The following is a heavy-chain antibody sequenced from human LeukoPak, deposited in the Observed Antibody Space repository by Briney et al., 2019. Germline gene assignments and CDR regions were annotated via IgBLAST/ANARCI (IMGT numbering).Heavy chain of an antibody. J-gene: IGHJ6*04. D-gene: IGHD3-10*01. CDR2: IIPIFGTA. CDR3: ASSFRGVITYGMDV. V-gene: IGHV1-69*01. CDR1: GGTFSSYA. Sequence: SEKVSCKASGGTFSSYAISWVRQAPGQGLEWMGGIIPIFGTANYAQKFQGRVTITADESTSTAYMELSSLRSEDTAVYYCASSFRGVITYGMDVWGKGTTVTVSS.